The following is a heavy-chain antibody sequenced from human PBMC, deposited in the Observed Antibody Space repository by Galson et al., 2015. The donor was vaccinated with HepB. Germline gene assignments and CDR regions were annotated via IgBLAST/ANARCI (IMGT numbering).Heavy chain of an antibody. CDR3: ATEKPGYSRSWYVFDS. CDR1: GYRFTNYW. J-gene: IGHJ4*02. D-gene: IGHD6-13*01. CDR2: IDPSDSYT. Sequence: QSGAEVKKPGESLRISCQGSGYRFTNYWINWVRQMPGTGLEWVARIDPSDSYTNYNPSLQGRDSVSVDKSTSTAHLQWASLKASDTAIYYCATEKPGYSRSWYVFDSWGRGTLVTVSS. V-gene: IGHV5-10-1*01.